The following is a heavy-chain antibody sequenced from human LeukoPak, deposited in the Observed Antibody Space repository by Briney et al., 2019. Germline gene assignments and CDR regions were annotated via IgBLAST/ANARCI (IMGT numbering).Heavy chain of an antibody. Sequence: GGSLRLSCAASGFTFSNAWMSWVRQAPGKGLEWVGRIKSKTDGGTTDYAAPVKGRFTISRDDSKNTLYLQMNSLRAEDTAVYYCAKDLKAVADPFDYWGQGTLVTVSS. V-gene: IGHV3-15*01. CDR2: IKSKTDGGTT. J-gene: IGHJ4*02. D-gene: IGHD6-19*01. CDR1: GFTFSNAW. CDR3: AKDLKAVADPFDY.